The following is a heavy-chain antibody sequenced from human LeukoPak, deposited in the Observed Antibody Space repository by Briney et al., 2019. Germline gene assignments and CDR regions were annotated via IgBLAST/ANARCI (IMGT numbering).Heavy chain of an antibody. Sequence: ASVKVSCKASGYTFTGYYMHWVRQAPGQGLEWMGRINPNSGNTNYAQKLQGRVTMTTDTSTSTAYMELRSLRSDDTAVYYCARVTILVATGTDWFDPWGQGTLVTVSS. J-gene: IGHJ5*02. CDR2: INPNSGNT. V-gene: IGHV1-2*06. CDR3: ARVTILVATGTDWFDP. D-gene: IGHD2-8*02. CDR1: GYTFTGYY.